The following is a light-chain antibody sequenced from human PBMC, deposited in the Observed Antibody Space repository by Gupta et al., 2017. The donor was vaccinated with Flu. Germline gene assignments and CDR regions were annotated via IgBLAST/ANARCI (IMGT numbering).Light chain of an antibody. Sequence: MTQSPATLSVSPGDRATLSCRASQSVSSNLAWYQQKPGQAPSLLIYDASTRATGIPARFSGSGSGTEFTLTISSLQSEDFALYYCQQYNDWRTFGPGTKVEIK. CDR1: QSVSSN. CDR2: DAS. J-gene: IGKJ1*01. CDR3: QQYNDWRT. V-gene: IGKV3-15*01.